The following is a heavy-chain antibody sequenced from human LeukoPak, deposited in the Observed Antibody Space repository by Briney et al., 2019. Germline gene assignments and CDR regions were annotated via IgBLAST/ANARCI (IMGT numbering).Heavy chain of an antibody. CDR2: ISDNGGTT. Sequence: GGSLRLSCAASGFTFSSYAMSWVRQAPGKGLEWVSSISDNGGTTYYANSVKGRFIFSRDNSKNTLYLQMNSLRAEDTVAFYCARDQYDTWSRRGNFDSWGQGTLVIVSS. D-gene: IGHD3-3*01. CDR1: GFTFSSYA. V-gene: IGHV3-23*01. J-gene: IGHJ4*02. CDR3: ARDQYDTWSRRGNFDS.